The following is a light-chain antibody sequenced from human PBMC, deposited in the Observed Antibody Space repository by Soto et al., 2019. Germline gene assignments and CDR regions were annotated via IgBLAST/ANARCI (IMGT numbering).Light chain of an antibody. Sequence: QAVVTQPASVSGSPGQSITISCTGTSSDVGSYNYVSWYQQHPGKAPKLMIYDVSNRPSGVSNRFSGSKSGNTASLTISGLQGEDEADYYCSSYTSSTTYVFGTGTKLTVL. V-gene: IGLV2-14*01. CDR1: SSDVGSYNY. CDR3: SSYTSSTTYV. J-gene: IGLJ1*01. CDR2: DVS.